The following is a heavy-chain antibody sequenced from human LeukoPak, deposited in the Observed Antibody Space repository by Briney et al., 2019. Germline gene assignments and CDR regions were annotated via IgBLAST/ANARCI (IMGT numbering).Heavy chain of an antibody. CDR1: GFTFSSYA. CDR3: AKGYYYYDSSGYYLTGPTPLYYFDY. CDR2: ISGSGGST. Sequence: GGSLRLSCAASGFTFSSYAMSWVRQAPGKGLEWVSAISGSGGSTYYADSVKGRFTISRDSSKNTLYLQMNSLRAEDTAVYYCAKGYYYYDSSGYYLTGPTPLYYFDYWGQGTLVTVSS. D-gene: IGHD3-22*01. V-gene: IGHV3-23*01. J-gene: IGHJ4*02.